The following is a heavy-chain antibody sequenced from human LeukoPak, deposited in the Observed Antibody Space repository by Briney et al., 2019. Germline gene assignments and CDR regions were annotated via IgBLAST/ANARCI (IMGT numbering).Heavy chain of an antibody. CDR1: GLSISDYY. V-gene: IGHV3-74*01. CDR3: ALPSCGGDCYSG. J-gene: IGHJ4*02. Sequence: GGSLRLSCAASGLSISDYYMSWIRQAPGKGLMWVSRIHGDGSTTNYADSVKGRFSISRDNAKNTLYLQMNSLRAEDTAVYYCALPSCGGDCYSGWGQGTLVTVSS. CDR2: IHGDGSTT. D-gene: IGHD2-21*02.